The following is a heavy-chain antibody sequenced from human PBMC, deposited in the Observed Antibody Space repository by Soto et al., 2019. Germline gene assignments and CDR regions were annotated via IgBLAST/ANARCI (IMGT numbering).Heavy chain of an antibody. CDR3: ARLEGMATITYYFDF. V-gene: IGHV4-39*01. J-gene: IGHJ4*02. Sequence: QLQLQESGPGLVKPSETLSLTCSVSDDSINSDKYYWGWIRQPPGKGLEWIGSIYYRGNAYYNPYPPTRVTISLDKSTSQFSLKLTSVTAADLAVYFCARLEGMATITYYFDFWGPGALVTVSS. CDR2: IYYRGNA. D-gene: IGHD2-8*01. CDR1: DDSINSDKYY.